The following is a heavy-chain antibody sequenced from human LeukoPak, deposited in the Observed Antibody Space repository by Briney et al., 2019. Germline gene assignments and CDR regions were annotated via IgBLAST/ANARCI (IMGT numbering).Heavy chain of an antibody. D-gene: IGHD3-10*01. J-gene: IGHJ4*02. CDR2: ISSSGSTI. CDR1: GFTFSSYE. CDR3: TPHWITMVRGVTDY. Sequence: GGSLRLSCAASGFTFSSYEMNWVRQAPGKGLEWVSYISSSGSTIYYADSVKGRFTISRDNAKNSLYLQMNSLRAEDTALYYCTPHWITMVRGVTDYWGQGTLVTVSS. V-gene: IGHV3-48*03.